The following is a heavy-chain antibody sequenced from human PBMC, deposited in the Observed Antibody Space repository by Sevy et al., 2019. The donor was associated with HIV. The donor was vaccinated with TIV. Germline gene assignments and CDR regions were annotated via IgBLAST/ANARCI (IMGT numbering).Heavy chain of an antibody. J-gene: IGHJ6*02. CDR2: IRYDGINK. CDR1: GFSFNNFG. V-gene: IGHV3-30*02. Sequence: GGSLRLSCAASGFSFNNFGMYWVRQAPGKGLEGVAFIRYDGINKYYVDSVKGRSTISRDNSKDTLYLEMKSLRLEDTAIYYCAKGGSGGIDYYGMDVWGQGTTVTVSS. CDR3: AKGGSGGIDYYGMDV. D-gene: IGHD6-25*01.